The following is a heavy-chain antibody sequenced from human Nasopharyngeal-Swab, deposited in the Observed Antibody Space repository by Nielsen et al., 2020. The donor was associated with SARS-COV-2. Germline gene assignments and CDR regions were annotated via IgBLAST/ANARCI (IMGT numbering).Heavy chain of an antibody. Sequence: GESLKISCAVSGFTFSSYGMHWVRQAPGKGLEWVAVISYDGSNKYYADSVKGRFTISRDNSKNTLYLQMNSLRAEDTAVYYCAKTYYDFWSGYYRDWYFDLWGRGTLVTVSS. CDR1: GFTFSSYG. D-gene: IGHD3-3*01. V-gene: IGHV3-30*18. CDR2: ISYDGSNK. J-gene: IGHJ2*01. CDR3: AKTYYDFWSGYYRDWYFDL.